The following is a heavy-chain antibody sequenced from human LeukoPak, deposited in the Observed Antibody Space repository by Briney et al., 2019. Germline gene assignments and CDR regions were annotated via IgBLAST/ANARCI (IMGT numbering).Heavy chain of an antibody. CDR2: FDPEDGET. J-gene: IGHJ5*02. CDR3: AISRGYCSSTSCYNNWFDP. Sequence: ASVKVSCKVSGYTLTELSMHWVRQAPGKGLEWMGGFDPEDGETIYAQKFQGRVTMTEDTSTDTAYMELSSLRSEDTAVYYCAISRGYCSSTSCYNNWFDPWGQGTLVTVSS. V-gene: IGHV1-24*01. CDR1: GYTLTELS. D-gene: IGHD2-2*02.